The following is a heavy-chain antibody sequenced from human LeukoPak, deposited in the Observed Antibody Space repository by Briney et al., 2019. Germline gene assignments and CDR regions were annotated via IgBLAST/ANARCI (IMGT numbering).Heavy chain of an antibody. CDR2: ISGSGGST. V-gene: IGHV3-23*01. CDR1: GFTFNNYA. D-gene: IGHD3-22*01. Sequence: GGSLRLSCAASGFTFNNYAMSWVRQALGKGPEWLSAISGSGGSTTDADSVKGRFTTSRDNSKNTLYLQMNSLRAEDTAIYYCAKIFHTDGYYLGEHLFDAWGQGTLVTVSS. J-gene: IGHJ5*02. CDR3: AKIFHTDGYYLGEHLFDA.